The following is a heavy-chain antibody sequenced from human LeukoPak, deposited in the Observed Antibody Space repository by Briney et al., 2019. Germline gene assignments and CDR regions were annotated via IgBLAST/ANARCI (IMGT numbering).Heavy chain of an antibody. D-gene: IGHD2-2*01. Sequence: GASVKVSCKASGGTFCSYDFTFSSYGISWVRQAPGHGLEWMGGIIPIFGTANYAQKFQGRVTITTDESTSTAYMELSSLRSEDTAVYYCARGTIGYCSSTSCYSLVAPLDPWGQGTLVTVSS. V-gene: IGHV1-69*05. CDR1: GGTFCSYDFTFSSYG. CDR2: IIPIFGTA. CDR3: ARGTIGYCSSTSCYSLVAPLDP. J-gene: IGHJ5*02.